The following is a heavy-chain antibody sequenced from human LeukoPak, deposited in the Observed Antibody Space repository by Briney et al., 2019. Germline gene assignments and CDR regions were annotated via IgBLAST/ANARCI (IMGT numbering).Heavy chain of an antibody. CDR3: ARQSGSYGY. J-gene: IGHJ4*02. D-gene: IGHD1-26*01. CDR1: GFTFSSYS. V-gene: IGHV3-66*04. Sequence: GGSLRLSCAASGFTFSSYSMNWVRQAPGKGLEWVSVIYSGGSTYYADSVKGRFTISRDNSKNTLYLQMNSLRAEDTAVYYCARQSGSYGYWGQGTLATVSS. CDR2: IYSGGST.